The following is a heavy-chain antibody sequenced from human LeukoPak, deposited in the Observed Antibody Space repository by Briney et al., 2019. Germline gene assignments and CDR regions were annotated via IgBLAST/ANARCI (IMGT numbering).Heavy chain of an antibody. CDR3: ARGKGGSKPIDY. J-gene: IGHJ4*02. D-gene: IGHD5-24*01. CDR1: GFTFSSYG. Sequence: GGSLRLSCAASGFTFSSYGMSWVRQAPGKGLEWVSAISGSGGSTYYADSVKGRFTISRDNSKNTLYLQMNSLRAEDTAVYYCARGKGGSKPIDYWGQGTLVTVSS. CDR2: ISGSGGST. V-gene: IGHV3-23*01.